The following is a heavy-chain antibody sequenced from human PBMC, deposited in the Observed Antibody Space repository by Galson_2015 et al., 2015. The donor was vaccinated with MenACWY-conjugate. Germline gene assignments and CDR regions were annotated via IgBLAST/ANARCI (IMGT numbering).Heavy chain of an antibody. CDR2: ISPGDSNT. Sequence: QSGAEVTQPGESLKISCKGSGYYFTSYWIAWVRQIPGKGLEWMGLISPGDSNTRYSPSFQGQVTISADKSISTAYLQWSSLKASDTAMYYCARHPPGGRGMDVWGQGTTVTVPS. D-gene: IGHD1-26*01. J-gene: IGHJ6*02. V-gene: IGHV5-51*01. CDR3: ARHPPGGRGMDV. CDR1: GYYFTSYW.